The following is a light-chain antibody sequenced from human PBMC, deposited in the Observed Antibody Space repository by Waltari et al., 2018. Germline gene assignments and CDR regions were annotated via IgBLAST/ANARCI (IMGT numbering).Light chain of an antibody. CDR1: SSDVGGYNY. CDR2: DVS. CDR3: SSYTGISTWV. V-gene: IGLV2-14*03. J-gene: IGLJ3*02. Sequence: QSALTQPASVSESPGQSITIPCTGTSSDVGGYNYVSWYQHHPGNAPKLMIYDVSHRPAGVADCSSAFKSGNTASLTISGLQAEDEADDFCSSYTGISTWVFGGGTKLTVL.